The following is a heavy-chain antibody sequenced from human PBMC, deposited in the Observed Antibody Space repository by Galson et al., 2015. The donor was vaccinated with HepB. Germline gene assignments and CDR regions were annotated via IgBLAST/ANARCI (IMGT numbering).Heavy chain of an antibody. J-gene: IGHJ5*02. V-gene: IGHV1-8*01. D-gene: IGHD3-3*01. Sequence: SVKVSCKASGYTFTSYDINWVRQATGQGLEWMGWMNPNSGNTDYAQKFQGRVTMTRNTSISTAYMELSSLRSEDTAVYYCARVDVGGFWSGCHPESGWLDPSGQGTLVTVSS. CDR1: GYTFTSYD. CDR3: ARVDVGGFWSGCHPESGWLDP. CDR2: MNPNSGNT.